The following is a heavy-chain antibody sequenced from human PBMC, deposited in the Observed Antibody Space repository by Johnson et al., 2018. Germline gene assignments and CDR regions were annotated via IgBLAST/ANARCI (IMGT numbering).Heavy chain of an antibody. J-gene: IGHJ3*02. Sequence: QVQLVESGSEVKRPGSSVKVSCRASGGTLTMYTFNWVRQAPGQRLEWMGRIIPMLGTTSYAQKFQGRVSITADKSTSTVYMEVSSLTSEDTAVYYCARDAGAPTVIAVGASDIWGQGTMVTVSS. D-gene: IGHD2-21*01. CDR3: ARDAGAPTVIAVGASDI. CDR2: IIPMLGTT. CDR1: GGTLTMYT. V-gene: IGHV1-69*08.